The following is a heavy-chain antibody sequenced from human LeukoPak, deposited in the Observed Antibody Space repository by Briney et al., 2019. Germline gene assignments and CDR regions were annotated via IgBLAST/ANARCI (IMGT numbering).Heavy chain of an antibody. V-gene: IGHV4-31*03. D-gene: IGHD1-26*01. J-gene: IGHJ4*02. Sequence: SETLSLTCTVSGGSISSGGYYWSWIRQHPGKGLEWIGYIYYSGSTYYNPSLKSRVTLSVDTSKNQFSLKLSSVTAADTAVYYCARDTGGSYLFDYWGQGTLVTVSS. CDR2: IYYSGST. CDR3: ARDTGGSYLFDY. CDR1: GGSISSGGYY.